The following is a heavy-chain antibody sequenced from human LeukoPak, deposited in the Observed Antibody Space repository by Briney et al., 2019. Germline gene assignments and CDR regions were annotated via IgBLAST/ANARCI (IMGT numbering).Heavy chain of an antibody. Sequence: ASVKVSCKASGYTFTSYGISWVRQAPGQGPEWMGWISAYNGNTNYAQKLQGRVTMTTDTSTSTAYMELRSLRSDDTAVYYCARGLYDILTGYPNWFDPWGQGTLVTVSS. CDR1: GYTFTSYG. V-gene: IGHV1-18*01. CDR2: ISAYNGNT. CDR3: ARGLYDILTGYPNWFDP. D-gene: IGHD3-9*01. J-gene: IGHJ5*02.